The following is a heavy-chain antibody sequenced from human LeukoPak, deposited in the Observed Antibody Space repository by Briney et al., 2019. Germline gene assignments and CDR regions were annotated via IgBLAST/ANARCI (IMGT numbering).Heavy chain of an antibody. D-gene: IGHD2-2*01. J-gene: IGHJ4*02. CDR2: ISGSGGST. CDR3: AKAGSSTSLETDY. CDR1: GFTFSSYS. Sequence: PGGSLRLSCAASGFTFSSYSMSWVRQAPGKGLEWVSAISGSGGSTYYADSVKGRFTISRDNSKNTLYLQMNSLRAEDTAVYYCAKAGSSTSLETDYWGQGTLVTVSS. V-gene: IGHV3-23*01.